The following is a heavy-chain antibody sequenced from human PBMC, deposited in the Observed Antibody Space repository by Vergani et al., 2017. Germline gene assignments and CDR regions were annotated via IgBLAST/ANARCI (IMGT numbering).Heavy chain of an antibody. V-gene: IGHV3-21*01. CDR3: ARDGLPIVPAAIFGDMGYYYYYMDV. J-gene: IGHJ6*03. CDR1: GFTFSSYS. D-gene: IGHD2-2*02. Sequence: VQLVESGGGVVQPGRSLRLSCAASGFTFSSYSMNWVRQAPGKGLEWVSSISSSSSYIYYADSVKGRFTISRDNAKNSLYLQMNSLRAEDTAVYYCARDGLPIVPAAIFGDMGYYYYYMDVWGKATTVTVSS. CDR2: ISSSSSYI.